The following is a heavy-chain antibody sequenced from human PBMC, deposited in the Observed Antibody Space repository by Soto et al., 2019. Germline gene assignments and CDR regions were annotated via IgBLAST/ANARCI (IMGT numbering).Heavy chain of an antibody. D-gene: IGHD3-9*01. Sequence: EVQLVETGGGLIQPGGSLRLSCAASGFTVSSNYMSWVRQAPGKGLEWVSVIYSGGSTYYADSVKGRFTISRDNSKNTLYLQMKSLRAEDTAVYYCASGYFDWLLIYWGQGTLVTVSS. CDR1: GFTVSSNY. CDR2: IYSGGST. V-gene: IGHV3-53*02. CDR3: ASGYFDWLLIY. J-gene: IGHJ4*02.